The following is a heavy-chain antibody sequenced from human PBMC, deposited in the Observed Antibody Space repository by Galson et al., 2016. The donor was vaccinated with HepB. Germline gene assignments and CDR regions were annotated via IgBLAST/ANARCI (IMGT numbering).Heavy chain of an antibody. J-gene: IGHJ4*02. Sequence: SLRLSCAASGFTFSGYAMSWVRQAPGKGLEWVSGISGGGGSTYFADSVEGRFTISRDNSNNTLYLHMNSLGAEDTAVYYCAKDLAYSSSCSDYWGQGTLATVSS. D-gene: IGHD6-13*01. V-gene: IGHV3-23*01. CDR3: AKDLAYSSSCSDY. CDR1: GFTFSGYA. CDR2: ISGGGGST.